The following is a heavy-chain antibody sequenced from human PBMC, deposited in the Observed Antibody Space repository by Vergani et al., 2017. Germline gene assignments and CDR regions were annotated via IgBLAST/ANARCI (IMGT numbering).Heavy chain of an antibody. Sequence: VQLVESGGGVVQPGGSLRLSCAASGFTFSTYAMTWVRQAPGKGLEWVSTISSDGGSTYYADSVKGRFTISRDNSKITLSLQMNSLTAEDTAIYYCARGVRLLEDYYYMDVWGIGTTVTVSS. J-gene: IGHJ6*03. D-gene: IGHD3-3*01. CDR1: GFTFSTYA. CDR3: ARGVRLLEDYYYMDV. V-gene: IGHV3-23*04. CDR2: ISSDGGST.